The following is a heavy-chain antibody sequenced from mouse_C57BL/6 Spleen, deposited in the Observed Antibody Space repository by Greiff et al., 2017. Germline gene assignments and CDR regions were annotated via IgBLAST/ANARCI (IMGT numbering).Heavy chain of an antibody. J-gene: IGHJ4*01. CDR2: ISDGGSYT. D-gene: IGHD1-1*01. CDR3: ARDRTRYGSSYPYAMDY. Sequence: EVQLKESGGGLVKPGGSLKLSCAASGFTFSSYAMSWVRQTPEKRLEWVATISDGGSYTYYPDNVKGRFTISRDNAKNNLYLQISHLKSEDTAMYYCARDRTRYGSSYPYAMDYWGQGTSVTVSS. CDR1: GFTFSSYA. V-gene: IGHV5-4*01.